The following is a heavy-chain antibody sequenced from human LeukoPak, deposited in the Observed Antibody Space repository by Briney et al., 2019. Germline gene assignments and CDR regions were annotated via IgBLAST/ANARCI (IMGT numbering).Heavy chain of an antibody. D-gene: IGHD5-24*01. CDR3: ARGQDGYILDY. V-gene: IGHV4-4*09. CDR2: IYTSGST. Sequence: SETLSLTCTVSGGSISSYYWSWIRQPPGKGLEWIGYIYTSGSTNYNPSLKSRVTISVDTSKNQFFLKLSSVTAADTAAYYCARGQDGYILDYWGQGTLVTVSS. J-gene: IGHJ4*02. CDR1: GGSISSYY.